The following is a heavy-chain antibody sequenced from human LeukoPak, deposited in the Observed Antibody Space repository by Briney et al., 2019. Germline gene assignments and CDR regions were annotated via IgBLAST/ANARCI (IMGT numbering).Heavy chain of an antibody. CDR1: GFTFSSYA. Sequence: PGGSLRLSCAASGFTFSSYAMSWVRQAPGKGLEWVSAINGSGGSTYYADSVKGRFTISRDNSKNTLYLQMNSLRAEDTAVYYCANRGNSAFDYWGQGTLVTVSS. V-gene: IGHV3-23*01. D-gene: IGHD4-23*01. CDR2: INGSGGST. CDR3: ANRGNSAFDY. J-gene: IGHJ4*02.